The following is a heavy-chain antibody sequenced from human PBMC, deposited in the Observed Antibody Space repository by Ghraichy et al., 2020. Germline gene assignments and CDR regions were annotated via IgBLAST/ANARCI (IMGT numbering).Heavy chain of an antibody. Sequence: GGSLRLSCAASGFTFSSYSMNWVRQAPGKGLEWVSSISSSSSYIYYAHSVKVRFTISRDNAKNSLYLQMNSLRAEDTAVYYCARDGEFYYGSGRTFDYWGQGTRVTVSS. D-gene: IGHD3-10*01. CDR3: ARDGEFYYGSGRTFDY. V-gene: IGHV3-21*01. J-gene: IGHJ4*02. CDR2: ISSSSSYI. CDR1: GFTFSSYS.